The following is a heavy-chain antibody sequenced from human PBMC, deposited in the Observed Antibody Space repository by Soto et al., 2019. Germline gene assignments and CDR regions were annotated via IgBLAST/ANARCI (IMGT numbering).Heavy chain of an antibody. CDR2: INPSGGST. V-gene: IGHV1-46*01. CDR3: ARDRAPPFYYDSSGAFDI. J-gene: IGHJ3*02. CDR1: GYPFTSYY. D-gene: IGHD3-22*01. Sequence: GASVKVSCKASGYPFTSYYMHWVRQAPGQGLEWMGIINPSGGSTSYAQKFQGRVTMTRDTSTSTVYMELSSLRSEDTSVYYCARDRAPPFYYDSSGAFDIWGQGTMVTVSS.